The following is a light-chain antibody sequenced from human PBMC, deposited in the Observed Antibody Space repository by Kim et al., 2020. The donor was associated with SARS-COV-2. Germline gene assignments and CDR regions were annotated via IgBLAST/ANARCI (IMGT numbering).Light chain of an antibody. CDR2: KAS. V-gene: IGKV1-5*03. Sequence: ASVGDRVTIACRASQTINIWLAWYQQKPGKAPKLLIYKASSLESGVPSRFSGSGSGTEFTLTISSLQPDDFATYYCQQYNTYPWTFGQGTKVDIK. CDR3: QQYNTYPWT. CDR1: QTINIW. J-gene: IGKJ1*01.